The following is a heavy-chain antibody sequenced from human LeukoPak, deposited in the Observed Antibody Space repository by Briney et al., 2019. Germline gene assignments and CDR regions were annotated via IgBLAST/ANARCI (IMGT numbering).Heavy chain of an antibody. CDR3: ARALARQWEEN. V-gene: IGHV1-18*01. J-gene: IGHJ4*02. CDR1: GGTFSSYA. D-gene: IGHD1-26*01. Sequence: ASVKVSCKASGGTFSSYAISWVRQAPGQGLEWMGWISAYNGNTNYAQKLQGRVTMTTDTSTSTAYMELRSLRSDDTAVYYCARALARQWEENWGQGTLVTVSS. CDR2: ISAYNGNT.